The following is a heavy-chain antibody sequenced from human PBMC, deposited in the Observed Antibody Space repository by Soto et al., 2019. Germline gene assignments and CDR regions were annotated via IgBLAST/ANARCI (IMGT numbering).Heavy chain of an antibody. V-gene: IGHV3-30-3*01. CDR1: GFTFSSYA. D-gene: IGHD3-22*01. J-gene: IGHJ4*02. CDR2: ISYDGSNK. CDR3: AREGYYYDSSGPHRDYFDY. Sequence: QVQLVEPGGGVVQPGRSLRLSCAASGFTFSSYAMHWVRQAPGKGLEWVAVISYDGSNKYYADSVKGRFTISRDNSKNTLYLQMNSLRAEDTAVYYCAREGYYYDSSGPHRDYFDYWGQGTLVTVSS.